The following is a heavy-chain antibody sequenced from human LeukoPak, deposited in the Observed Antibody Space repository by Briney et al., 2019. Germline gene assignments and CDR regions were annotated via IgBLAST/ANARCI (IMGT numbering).Heavy chain of an antibody. Sequence: PGGSLRLSCAASGFTFSSYEMNWVRQAPGKGLEWVSYISSSGDTIYYADSMRGRFTISRDNAKNSLYLQMNSLRAEDTAAYYCARRSTVAGLFAGDYWGQGTLVTVSS. CDR1: GFTFSSYE. D-gene: IGHD6-19*01. J-gene: IGHJ4*02. CDR3: ARRSTVAGLFAGDY. V-gene: IGHV3-48*03. CDR2: ISSSGDTI.